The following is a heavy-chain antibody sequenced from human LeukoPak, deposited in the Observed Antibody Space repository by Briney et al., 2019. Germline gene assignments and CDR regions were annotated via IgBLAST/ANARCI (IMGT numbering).Heavy chain of an antibody. V-gene: IGHV4-59*10. CDR1: GGSFSSYY. J-gene: IGHJ4*02. CDR3: ASLSAHDSSGWELDY. Sequence: SETLSLTCAVYGGSFSSYYWSWIRQPAGKGLEWIGRIYTSGSTNYNPSLKSRVTMSVDTSKNQFSLKLSSVTAADTAVYYCASLSAHDSSGWELDYWGQGTLVTVSS. CDR2: IYTSGST. D-gene: IGHD3-22*01.